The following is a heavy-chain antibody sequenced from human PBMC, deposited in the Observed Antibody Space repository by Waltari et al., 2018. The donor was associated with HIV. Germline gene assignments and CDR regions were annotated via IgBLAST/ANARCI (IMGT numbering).Heavy chain of an antibody. J-gene: IGHJ4*02. V-gene: IGHV3-23*01. Sequence: EVQLLASGGGLVQPGGSLRLSCAASALTFSSYVMSWVRQAPGKGLEWVSAISGSGGTTYYADSVRGRFTISRDNSKNTLYLQMNSLRAEDTAVYYCAKRVDASYHFDYWGQGTLVTVSS. CDR3: AKRVDASYHFDY. CDR1: ALTFSSYV. D-gene: IGHD1-26*01. CDR2: ISGSGGTT.